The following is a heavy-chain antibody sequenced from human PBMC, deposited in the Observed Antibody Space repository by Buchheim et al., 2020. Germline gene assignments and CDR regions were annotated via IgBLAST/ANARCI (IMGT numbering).Heavy chain of an antibody. Sequence: QITLKESGPTLVKSTETLTVTCNLSGFSISTNGVGVGWIRQPPGKALEWLALIYWDDDKYYSSSLKSRLTITKDTSKNQVLLTMINMDPVDTGTYYCAHRPSSSAARGTFDYWGQGTL. CDR3: AHRPSSSAARGTFDY. CDR1: GFSISTNGVG. D-gene: IGHD6-6*01. V-gene: IGHV2-5*02. J-gene: IGHJ4*02. CDR2: IYWDDDK.